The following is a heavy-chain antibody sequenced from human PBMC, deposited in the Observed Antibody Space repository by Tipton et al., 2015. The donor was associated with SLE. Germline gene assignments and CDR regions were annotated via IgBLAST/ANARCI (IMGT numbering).Heavy chain of an antibody. Sequence: TLSLTCTVSGDSISSSSHDWAWIRQPPGKGLEWIGYLSDIGRTNYKSSLRSRVTISVDTSRNLLSLKVTSVTAADTAVYYCARQRDLDAFDIWGQGTMVIVSS. CDR3: ARQRDLDAFDI. CDR2: LSDIGRT. J-gene: IGHJ3*02. CDR1: GDSISSSSHD. D-gene: IGHD6-25*01. V-gene: IGHV4-61*05.